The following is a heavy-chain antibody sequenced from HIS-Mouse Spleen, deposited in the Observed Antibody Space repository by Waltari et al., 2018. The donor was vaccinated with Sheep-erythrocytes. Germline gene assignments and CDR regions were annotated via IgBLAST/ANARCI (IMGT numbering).Heavy chain of an antibody. Sequence: QVQLVQSGAEVKKPGSSVKVSCTASGGTFSSYAISWVRQAPGQGLEWMGRVLPILGIANDEQQFQGRVKITAGKSTSTAYMERSSLRSEDTAVYYCAQTGATTPHFDYWGQGTLVTVSS. CDR1: GGTFSSYA. D-gene: IGHD1-26*01. CDR2: VLPILGIA. V-gene: IGHV1-69*04. CDR3: AQTGATTPHFDY. J-gene: IGHJ4*02.